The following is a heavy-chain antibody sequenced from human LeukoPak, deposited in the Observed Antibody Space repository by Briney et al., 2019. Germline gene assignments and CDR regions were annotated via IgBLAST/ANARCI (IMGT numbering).Heavy chain of an antibody. V-gene: IGHV4-38-2*01. CDR1: GYSISSGYY. CDR3: ARRPEILRWFDP. D-gene: IGHD3-3*01. J-gene: IGHJ5*02. Sequence: KASETLSLTCAVSGYSISSGYYWGWIRQPPGKGLEWIGRIYRSGSTYYNPSLKSRVTMSVDTSKNHFSLKLSSVTAADTAVYYCARRPEILRWFDPWGQGTLVTVSS. CDR2: IYRSGST.